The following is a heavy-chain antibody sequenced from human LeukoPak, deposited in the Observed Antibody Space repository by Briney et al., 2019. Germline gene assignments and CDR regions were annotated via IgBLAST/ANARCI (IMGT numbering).Heavy chain of an antibody. CDR3: ASLNLAVALDY. V-gene: IGHV4-39*01. Sequence: SETLSLTCTVSGGSISSSSYYWGWIRQPLGKGLEWIGSIYYSGSTYYNPSLKSRVTISVDTSKNQFSLKLSSVTAADTAVYYCASLNLAVALDYWGQGTLVTVSS. CDR1: GGSISSSSYY. D-gene: IGHD6-19*01. CDR2: IYYSGST. J-gene: IGHJ4*02.